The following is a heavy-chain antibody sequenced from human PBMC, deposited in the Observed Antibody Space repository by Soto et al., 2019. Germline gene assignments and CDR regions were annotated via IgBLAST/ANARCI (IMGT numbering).Heavy chain of an antibody. Sequence: QVQLQESGPGLVKPSETLSLTCTVSGGSISSYYWSWIRQPPGKGLEWIGYIYYSGSTNYNPSLNSRVSISVDTSKNQFSLKLSSVTAADTAVYYCARHTQLPRAHYYYGMDVWGQGTTVTVSS. CDR2: IYYSGST. CDR1: GGSISSYY. V-gene: IGHV4-59*08. D-gene: IGHD1-26*01. J-gene: IGHJ6*02. CDR3: ARHTQLPRAHYYYGMDV.